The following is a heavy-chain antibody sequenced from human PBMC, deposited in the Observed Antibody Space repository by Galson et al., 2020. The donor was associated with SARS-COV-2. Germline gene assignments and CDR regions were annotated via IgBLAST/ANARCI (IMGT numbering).Heavy chain of an antibody. D-gene: IGHD2-2*01. Sequence: SVKVSCKASGGTFSSYAISWVRQAPGQGLEWMGGLIPIFGTAHYAQKFQGSVTITADESTSTAYMELSSLRSEDTAVYYCARGGWGKKDIVVVPASYYYYYMDVWGKGTTVTVSS. CDR2: LIPIFGTA. V-gene: IGHV1-69*13. J-gene: IGHJ6*03. CDR3: ARGGWGKKDIVVVPASYYYYYMDV. CDR1: GGTFSSYA.